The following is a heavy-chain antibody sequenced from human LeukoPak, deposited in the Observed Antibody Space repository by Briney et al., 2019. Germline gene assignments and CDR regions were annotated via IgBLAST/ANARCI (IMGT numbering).Heavy chain of an antibody. CDR1: GFTFSSYA. CDR2: ISYDGSNK. V-gene: IGHV3-30*04. J-gene: IGHJ4*02. CDR3: GSLGY. D-gene: IGHD2-15*01. Sequence: SGGSLRLSCAASGFTFSSYAMHWVRQAPGKGLEWVAVISYDGSNKYYADSVKGRFTISRDNSKNTLYLQMNSLRAEDTAVYYCGSLGYWGQGTLVTVSS.